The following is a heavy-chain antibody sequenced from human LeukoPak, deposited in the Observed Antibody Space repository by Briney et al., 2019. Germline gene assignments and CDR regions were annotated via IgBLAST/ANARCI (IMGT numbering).Heavy chain of an antibody. Sequence: SETLSLTCTVSGGSISSGDYYWSWIRQPPGKGLEWIGYIYYSGSTYYNPSLKSRVTISVDTSKNQFSLKLSSVTAADTAVYYCARGPYCSSTSCYTNYYYYYMDVWGKGTTVTVSS. V-gene: IGHV4-30-4*08. CDR3: ARGPYCSSTSCYTNYYYYYMDV. J-gene: IGHJ6*03. CDR2: IYYSGST. CDR1: GGSISSGDYY. D-gene: IGHD2-2*02.